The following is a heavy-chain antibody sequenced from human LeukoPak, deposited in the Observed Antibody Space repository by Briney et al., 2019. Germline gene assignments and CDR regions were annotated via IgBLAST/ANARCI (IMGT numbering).Heavy chain of an antibody. D-gene: IGHD3-22*01. CDR3: ARSYYYDSSGYFDP. CDR1: GGSISSSSYY. Sequence: SETLSLTCTVSGGSISSSSYYWGWIRQPPGKGLEWIGSIYYRRNTYYDPSLKSRVTISVDTSKNQFSLKLSSVTAADTAVYYCARSYYYDSSGYFDPWGQGTLVTVSS. V-gene: IGHV4-39*01. CDR2: IYYRRNT. J-gene: IGHJ5*02.